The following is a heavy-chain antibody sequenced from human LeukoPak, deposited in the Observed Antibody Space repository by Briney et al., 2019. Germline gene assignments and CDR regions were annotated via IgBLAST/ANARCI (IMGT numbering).Heavy chain of an antibody. CDR2: ISGSGGST. CDR1: GFTVSSNY. D-gene: IGHD6-19*01. V-gene: IGHV3-23*01. J-gene: IGHJ4*02. Sequence: PGGSLRLSCAASGFTVSSNYMSWVRQAPGKGLEWVSAISGSGGSTYYADSVKGRFTISRDNSKNTLYLQMNSLRAEDTAVYYCAKELDSSDLYYFDYWGQGTPVTVSS. CDR3: AKELDSSDLYYFDY.